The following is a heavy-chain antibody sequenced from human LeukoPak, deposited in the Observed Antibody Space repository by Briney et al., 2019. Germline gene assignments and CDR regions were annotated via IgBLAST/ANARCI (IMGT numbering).Heavy chain of an antibody. CDR1: GYSISSGYY. Sequence: SETLSLTCTVSGYSISSGYYWGWIRQPPGKGLEWIGSIYHSGSTYYNPSLKSRVTMSVDTSKNQFSLKLSSVTAADTAVYYCARVRGYYGSGSYYLFDPWGQGTLVTVSS. D-gene: IGHD3-10*01. J-gene: IGHJ5*02. CDR2: IYHSGST. V-gene: IGHV4-38-2*02. CDR3: ARVRGYYGSGSYYLFDP.